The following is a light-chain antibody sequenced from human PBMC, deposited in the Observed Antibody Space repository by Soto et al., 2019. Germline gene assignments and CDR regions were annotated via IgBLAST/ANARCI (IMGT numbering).Light chain of an antibody. V-gene: IGKV3-20*01. CDR2: RTS. CDR3: QQYDSSPRT. Sequence: EIVLTQSPGTLSLSPGERATLSCRASQSVSSSYLAWYQQKPGQAPRLLIYRTSNRATGIPDRFSGSGFETDFTLTISRLEPEDFAVYWCQQYDSSPRTFGQGTKVDIK. J-gene: IGKJ1*01. CDR1: QSVSSSY.